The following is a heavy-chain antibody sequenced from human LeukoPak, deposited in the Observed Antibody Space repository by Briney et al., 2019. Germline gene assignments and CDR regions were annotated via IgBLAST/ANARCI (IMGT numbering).Heavy chain of an antibody. V-gene: IGHV4-34*01. Sequence: PSETLSLTCAVYGGSFSGYYWSWIRQPPGKGLEWIGEINHSGSTNYNPFLKSRVTISVDTSKNQFSLKPSSVTAADTAVYYCARFDSIGYSNYYYYYMDVWGKGTTVTVSS. J-gene: IGHJ6*03. CDR2: INHSGST. CDR3: ARFDSIGYSNYYYYYMDV. CDR1: GGSFSGYY. D-gene: IGHD3-22*01.